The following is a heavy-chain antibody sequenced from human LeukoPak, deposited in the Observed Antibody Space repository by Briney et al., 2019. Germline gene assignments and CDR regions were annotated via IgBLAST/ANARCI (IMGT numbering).Heavy chain of an antibody. CDR3: ARHALGYCSSTSCPSRQYFDY. J-gene: IGHJ4*02. Sequence: SETLSLTCTVSGGSISSSSYYWGWIRQPPGKGLEWIGSIYYSGSTYYNPSLKSRVTISVDTSKNQFSLKLSSVTAADTAVYYCARHALGYCSSTSCPSRQYFDYWAQGTLVTVSS. V-gene: IGHV4-39*01. CDR2: IYYSGST. D-gene: IGHD2-2*01. CDR1: GGSISSSSYY.